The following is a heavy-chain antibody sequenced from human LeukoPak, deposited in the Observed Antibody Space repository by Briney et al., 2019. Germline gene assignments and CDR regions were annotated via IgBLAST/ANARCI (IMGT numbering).Heavy chain of an antibody. Sequence: GGSLRLSCAASGFTLSPYYMNWVRQAPGKGLEWVSAISGSGGSTYYADSVKGRFTISRDNSKNTLYLQMNSLRAEDTAVYYCAKDLGGNSFGVDYWGQGTLVTVSS. J-gene: IGHJ4*02. V-gene: IGHV3-23*01. D-gene: IGHD4-23*01. CDR1: GFTLSPYY. CDR3: AKDLGGNSFGVDY. CDR2: ISGSGGST.